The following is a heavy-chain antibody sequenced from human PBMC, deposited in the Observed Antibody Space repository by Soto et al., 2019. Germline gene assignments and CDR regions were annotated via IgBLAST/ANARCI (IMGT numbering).Heavy chain of an antibody. CDR1: GFTFSCYA. D-gene: IGHD3-3*01. J-gene: IGHJ6*02. CDR2: ISYDGSNK. Sequence: HSCAASGFTFSCYAMHWVRQAPGKGLEWVAVISYDGSNKYYADSVKGRFTISRDNSKNTLYLQMNSLRAEDTAVYYCAGDRGKYYDFWSGYYYYYYGMDVWGQGTTVTVSS. V-gene: IGHV3-30-3*01. CDR3: AGDRGKYYDFWSGYYYYYYGMDV.